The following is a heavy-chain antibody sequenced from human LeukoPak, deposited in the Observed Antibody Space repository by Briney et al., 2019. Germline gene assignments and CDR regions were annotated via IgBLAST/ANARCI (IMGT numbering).Heavy chain of an antibody. CDR3: ARGGNTYLLPFDY. CDR1: GFTFSSYE. CDR2: ISSSGSTI. D-gene: IGHD1/OR15-1a*01. V-gene: IGHV3-48*03. J-gene: IGHJ4*02. Sequence: GGSLRLSCAASGFTFSSYEMNWVRQAPGKGLEWVSYISSSGSTIYYADSVKGRFTISRDNAKNSLYLQMNSLRAEDTAVYYCARGGNTYLLPFDYWGQGTLVSVSS.